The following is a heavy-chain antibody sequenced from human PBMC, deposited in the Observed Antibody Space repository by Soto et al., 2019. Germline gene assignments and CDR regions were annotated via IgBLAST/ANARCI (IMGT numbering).Heavy chain of an antibody. CDR2: ISGRGRST. V-gene: IGHV3-23*01. CDR1: GFTFSSYA. CDR3: ARDKTPYYDFWSGYYQWSGYFDY. J-gene: IGHJ4*02. D-gene: IGHD3-3*01. Sequence: GGSLRLSCAASGFTFSSYAMSWVRQAPGKGLEWVSGISGRGRSTYYADSVKGRFTISRDNSKNTLDVQMNSLRAEDTAVYYCARDKTPYYDFWSGYYQWSGYFDYWGQGTLVTVSS.